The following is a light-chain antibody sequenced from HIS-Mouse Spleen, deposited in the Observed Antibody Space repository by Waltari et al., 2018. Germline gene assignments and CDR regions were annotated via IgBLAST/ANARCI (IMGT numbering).Light chain of an antibody. CDR2: GKN. CDR1: SLRSYY. CDR3: NSRDSSGNHVV. V-gene: IGLV3-19*01. Sequence: SSELTQDPAVSVALGQTVRITCQGDSLRSYYASWDQQKPGQAPVLVIYGKNNRPSGFPDRCSGSSSGNTASLTITGAQAEDEADYYCNSRDSSGNHVVFGGGTKLTVL. J-gene: IGLJ2*01.